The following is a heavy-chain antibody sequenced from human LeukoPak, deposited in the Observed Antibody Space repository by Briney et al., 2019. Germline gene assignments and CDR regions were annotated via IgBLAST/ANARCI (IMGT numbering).Heavy chain of an antibody. J-gene: IGHJ3*02. D-gene: IGHD1-26*01. CDR2: INPSGGST. Sequence: ASVKVSCKASGYTFTSYYMHWVRQAPGQGLEWMGIINPSGGSTSYAQKFQGRVTMTRDTCTSTVYMELSSLRSEVTAVYYCARGIVGATPAFDIWGEGTMFTVSS. CDR1: GYTFTSYY. V-gene: IGHV1-46*03. CDR3: ARGIVGATPAFDI.